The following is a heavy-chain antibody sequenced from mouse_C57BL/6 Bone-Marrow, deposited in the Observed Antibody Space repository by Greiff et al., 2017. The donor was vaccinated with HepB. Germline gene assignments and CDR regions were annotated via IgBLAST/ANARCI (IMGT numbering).Heavy chain of an antibody. Sequence: QVQLKQPGAELVMPGASVKLSCKASGYTFTSYWMHWVKQRPGQGLEWIGEIDPSDSYTNYNQKFKGKSTLTVDKSSSTAYMQLSSLTSEDSAVYYCARRFGGYYLYYFDYWGQGTTLTVSS. D-gene: IGHD2-3*01. CDR2: IDPSDSYT. V-gene: IGHV1-69*01. J-gene: IGHJ2*01. CDR3: ARRFGGYYLYYFDY. CDR1: GYTFTSYW.